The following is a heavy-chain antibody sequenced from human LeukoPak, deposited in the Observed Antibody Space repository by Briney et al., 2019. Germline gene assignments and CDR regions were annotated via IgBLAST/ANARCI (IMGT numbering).Heavy chain of an antibody. J-gene: IGHJ4*02. CDR3: ARETYSGTQRGFDY. Sequence: GASVKVSCKASGGTFSSYAISWVRQAPGQGLEWMGGIIPIFGTANYAQKFQGRVTITADESTSTAYMELSSLRSEDTAVYYCARETYSGTQRGFDYWGQGTLVTVSS. CDR1: GGTFSSYA. V-gene: IGHV1-69*13. CDR2: IIPIFGTA. D-gene: IGHD1-26*01.